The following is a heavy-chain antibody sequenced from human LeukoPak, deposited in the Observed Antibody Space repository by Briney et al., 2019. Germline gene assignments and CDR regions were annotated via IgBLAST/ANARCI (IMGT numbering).Heavy chain of an antibody. CDR3: ASQIVVAGTLDGWYYYFDY. D-gene: IGHD6-19*01. V-gene: IGHV3-7*01. J-gene: IGHJ4*02. CDR2: IKQDGSEK. CDR1: GFTFSSYW. Sequence: LKISCAASGFTFSSYWMSWVRQAPGKGLEWVANIKQDGSEKYYVDSVKGRFTISRDNAKNSLYLQMNGLRAEDTAVYYCASQIVVAGTLDGWYYYFDYWGQGTLVTVSS.